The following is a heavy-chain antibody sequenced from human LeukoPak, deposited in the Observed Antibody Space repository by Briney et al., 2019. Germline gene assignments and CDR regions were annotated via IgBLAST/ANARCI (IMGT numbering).Heavy chain of an antibody. Sequence: ASVKVSCKASGYTFIGYYMHWVRQAPGQGLEWMGWINPNNGGTNYAQKFQGRVTMTRDTSISTAYMELSRLTSDDTAVYYCARGRGSTSSNFDYWGQGTLVTVSS. J-gene: IGHJ4*02. V-gene: IGHV1-2*02. D-gene: IGHD2-2*01. CDR2: INPNNGGT. CDR3: ARGRGSTSSNFDY. CDR1: GYTFIGYY.